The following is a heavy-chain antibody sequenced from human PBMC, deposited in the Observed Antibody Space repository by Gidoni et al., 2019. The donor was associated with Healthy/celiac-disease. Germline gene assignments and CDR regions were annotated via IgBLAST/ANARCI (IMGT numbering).Heavy chain of an antibody. D-gene: IGHD1-7*01. J-gene: IGHJ5*02. Sequence: EVQLLASGGGLVQHGGSLLLSCAASGFPFSSYPMSWVRQAPGKGLEWVSAIRGSGGSTYYADSVKGRFTISRDNSKNTLYLQMNSRRAEDTAVYYCAKDPPINWNYLPDWFDPWGQGTLVTVSS. CDR2: IRGSGGST. V-gene: IGHV3-23*01. CDR3: AKDPPINWNYLPDWFDP. CDR1: GFPFSSYP.